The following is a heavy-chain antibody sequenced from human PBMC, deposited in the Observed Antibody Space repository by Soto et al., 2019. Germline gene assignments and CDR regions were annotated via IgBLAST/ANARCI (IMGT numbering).Heavy chain of an antibody. V-gene: IGHV1-58*01. CDR3: AADRVYGFGELIGYYYYYGMDV. CDR1: GFTFTSSA. J-gene: IGHJ6*02. D-gene: IGHD3-10*01. Sequence: SVKVSCKASGFTFTSSAVQWVRQARGQRLEWIGWIVVGSGNTNYAQKFQERVTITRDMSTSTAYMELSSLRSEDTAVYYCAADRVYGFGELIGYYYYYGMDVWGQGTTVTVSS. CDR2: IVVGSGNT.